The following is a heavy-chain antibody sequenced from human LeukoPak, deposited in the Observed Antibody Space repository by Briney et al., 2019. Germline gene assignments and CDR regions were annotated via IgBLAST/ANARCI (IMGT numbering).Heavy chain of an antibody. CDR2: ISGSGGST. CDR1: GFTFSSNA. D-gene: IGHD6-13*01. V-gene: IGHV3-23*01. Sequence: GGSLRLSCAASGFTFSSNAMYWVRQAPGKGLEWVSAISGSGGSTYYADSVKGRFTISRDNSKNTLYLQMNSLRAEDTALYYCAKSSEAAAGAVYYYYGMDVWGQGTTVTVSS. J-gene: IGHJ6*02. CDR3: AKSSEAAAGAVYYYYGMDV.